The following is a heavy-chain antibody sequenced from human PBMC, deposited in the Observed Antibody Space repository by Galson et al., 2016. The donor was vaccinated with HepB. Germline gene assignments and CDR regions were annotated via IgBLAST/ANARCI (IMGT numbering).Heavy chain of an antibody. CDR3: ARVRWELPFFDY. CDR1: GCTVRSNY. CDR2: MYDGGSA. D-gene: IGHD1-26*01. Sequence: SLRLSCAASGCTVRSNYMSWVRQAPGKGLEWVSLMYDGGSADYTDSVTGRFTISRHTSDNTVYLQMNSLRPGDTAVYDCARVRWELPFFDYWGQGTLVTVSS. J-gene: IGHJ4*02. V-gene: IGHV3-53*04.